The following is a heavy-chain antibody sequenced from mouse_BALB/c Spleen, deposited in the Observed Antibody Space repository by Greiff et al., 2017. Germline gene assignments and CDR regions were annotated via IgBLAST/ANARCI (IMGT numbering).Heavy chain of an antibody. Sequence: EVKLMESGPGLVKPSQSLSLTCTVTGYSITSDYAWNWIRQFPGNKLEWMGYISYSGSTSYNPSLKSRISITRDTSKNQFFLQLNSVTTEDTATYYCARGGYWGQGTSVTVSS. J-gene: IGHJ4*01. CDR1: GYSITSDYA. CDR3: ARGGY. CDR2: ISYSGST. V-gene: IGHV3-2*02.